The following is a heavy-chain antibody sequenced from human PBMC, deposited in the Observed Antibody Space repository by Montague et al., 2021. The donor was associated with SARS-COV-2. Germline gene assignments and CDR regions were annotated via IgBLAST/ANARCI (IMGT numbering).Heavy chain of an antibody. Sequence: SLRLSCAASGFTFSAYAMNWVRQAPGRGLEWVAGISGGVGNTYYADSVKGRFTISRDNSKKALYLQLNTLRPEDTAVYYCAEGMDRMVQGIIIWKNGDYFDYWGQGTLVAVSS. V-gene: IGHV3-23*01. CDR3: AEGMDRMVQGIIIWKNGDYFDY. CDR1: GFTFSAYA. CDR2: ISGGVGNT. D-gene: IGHD3-10*01. J-gene: IGHJ4*02.